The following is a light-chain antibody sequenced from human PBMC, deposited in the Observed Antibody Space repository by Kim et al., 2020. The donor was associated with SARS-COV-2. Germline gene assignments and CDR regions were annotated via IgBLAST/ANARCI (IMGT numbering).Light chain of an antibody. CDR3: QQYFNWPPLFT. Sequence: SPGERATLSCRASQNIRNNLAWYQQKPGQAPRLLIYGSSTRATGVPARFSGSGSGTEFTLTISSLQSEDFAIYSCQQYFNWPPLFTFGQGTKLEI. V-gene: IGKV3-15*01. J-gene: IGKJ2*01. CDR1: QNIRNN. CDR2: GSS.